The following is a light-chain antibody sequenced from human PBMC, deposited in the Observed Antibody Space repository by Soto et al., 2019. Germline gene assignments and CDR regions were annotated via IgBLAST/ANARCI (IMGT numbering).Light chain of an antibody. J-gene: IGLJ1*01. CDR2: EVY. CDR1: FNDVGGYNY. V-gene: IGLV2-8*01. Sequence: QSVLTQPPSASGSPGQSVTISCTGTFNDVGGYNYVSWYQQHPGKAPKVIIYEVYKRPSGVPDRFSGSKSGKTASLTVSGLQADDEADYYCCSYAGSYTFVFGSGTKLTVL. CDR3: CSYAGSYTFV.